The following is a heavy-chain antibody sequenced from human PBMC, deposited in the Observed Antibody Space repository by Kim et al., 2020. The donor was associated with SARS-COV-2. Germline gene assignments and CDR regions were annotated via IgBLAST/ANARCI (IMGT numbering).Heavy chain of an antibody. CDR3: AREIDGYDGGGFY. Sequence: GGSLRLSCAGSGLTFNGYWMHWVRQVPGKGLVWVSRINSEGSTTNYADSVKGRFTISRDNAKNTLYLQLKSLRVEDTAVYYCAREIDGYDGGGFYWGQGTLVTVSS. CDR2: INSEGSTT. V-gene: IGHV3-74*01. D-gene: IGHD3-16*01. CDR1: GLTFNGYW. J-gene: IGHJ4*02.